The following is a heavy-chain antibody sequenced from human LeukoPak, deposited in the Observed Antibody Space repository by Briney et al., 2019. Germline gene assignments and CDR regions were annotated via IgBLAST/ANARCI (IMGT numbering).Heavy chain of an antibody. J-gene: IGHJ4*02. Sequence: SETLSLTCTVSGGSISSYYWSWIRQPPGKGLEWIGEINHSGSTNYNPSLKSRVTISVDTSKNQFSLKLSSVTAADTAVYYCARGHLVTSSGYYYGERDYWGQGTLVTVSS. CDR1: GGSISSYY. V-gene: IGHV4-34*01. D-gene: IGHD3-22*01. CDR3: ARGHLVTSSGYYYGERDY. CDR2: INHSGST.